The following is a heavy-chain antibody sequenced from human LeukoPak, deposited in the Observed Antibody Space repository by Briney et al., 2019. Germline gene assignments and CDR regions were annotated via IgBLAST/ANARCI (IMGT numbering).Heavy chain of an antibody. CDR2: ISGSGVST. CDR1: GFTFSSFG. D-gene: IGHD3-9*01. J-gene: IGHJ6*03. V-gene: IGHV3-23*01. CDR3: AKCILTGYYKGYMDV. Sequence: GGSLRLSCAASGFTFSSFGMSWVRQAPGKGLEWVSAISGSGVSTYYADSVKGRFTISRDNSKNSLNLQVNRLRAEDTAVYSCAKCILTGYYKGYMDVWGKGTTVTISS.